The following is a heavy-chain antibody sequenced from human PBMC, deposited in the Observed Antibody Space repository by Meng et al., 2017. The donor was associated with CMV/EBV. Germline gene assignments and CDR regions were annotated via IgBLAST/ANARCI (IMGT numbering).Heavy chain of an antibody. Sequence: SSSYYWGWIRQPPGKGLEWIGSIYYSGSTYYNPSLKSRVTISVDTSKNQFSLKLSSVTAADTAVYYCARTEGYGFDFWSGYRAFDYWGQGTLVTVSS. D-gene: IGHD3-3*01. V-gene: IGHV4-39*01. J-gene: IGHJ4*02. CDR1: SSSYY. CDR2: IYYSGST. CDR3: ARTEGYGFDFWSGYRAFDY.